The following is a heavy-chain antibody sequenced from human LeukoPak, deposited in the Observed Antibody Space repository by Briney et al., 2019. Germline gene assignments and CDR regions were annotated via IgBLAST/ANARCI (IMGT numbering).Heavy chain of an antibody. Sequence: PGGSLRLSCAASGFTFSSYAMHWVRQAPGKGLEWVEVISYDGSNKYYADSVKGRFTISRDNSKNTLYLQMNSLRAEDTAVYYCARDPVGDPIPYYFDYWGQGTLVTVSS. CDR3: ARDPVGDPIPYYFDY. J-gene: IGHJ4*02. D-gene: IGHD4-17*01. CDR2: ISYDGSNK. V-gene: IGHV3-30*04. CDR1: GFTFSSYA.